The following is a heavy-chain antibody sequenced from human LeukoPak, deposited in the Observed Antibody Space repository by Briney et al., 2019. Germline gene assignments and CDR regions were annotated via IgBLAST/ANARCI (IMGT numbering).Heavy chain of an antibody. J-gene: IGHJ4*02. CDR1: GVTFSSYW. V-gene: IGHV3-7*01. CDR2: IKQDGSEK. Sequence: GGSLRLSCAASGVTFSSYWMSWVRQAPGRGLEWVANIKQDGSEKYYVDSVKGRFTISRDNAKNSLYLQMNSLRAEDTAVYYCASLDFWSGYFDGDYWGQGTLVTVSS. CDR3: ASLDFWSGYFDGDY. D-gene: IGHD3-3*01.